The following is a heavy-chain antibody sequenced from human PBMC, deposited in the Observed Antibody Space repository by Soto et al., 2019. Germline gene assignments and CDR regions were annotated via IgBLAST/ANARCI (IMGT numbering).Heavy chain of an antibody. CDR1: GGSISSSSYY. Sequence: QLQLQESGPGLVKPSETLSLTCTVSGGSISSSSYYWGWIRQPPGKGLEWIGSIYYSGSTYYNPSLKSRVTISVDTSKNQCSLKLSSVTAADPAVYYCARHRGVLGVGAEFYFDYWGQGTLVTVSS. J-gene: IGHJ4*02. V-gene: IGHV4-39*01. D-gene: IGHD3-10*01. CDR2: IYYSGST. CDR3: ARHRGVLGVGAEFYFDY.